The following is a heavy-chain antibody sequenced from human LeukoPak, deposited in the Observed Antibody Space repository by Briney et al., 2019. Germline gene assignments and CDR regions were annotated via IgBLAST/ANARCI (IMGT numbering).Heavy chain of an antibody. Sequence: GGSLRLSCAASGFTFSRYSMNWVRQAPGKGLEWVSSISSSSSYRYYVDSVKGRFTISRDNAKNSLYLQMNSLRAEDTAVYYCAKGFDWSNIYFDYWGQGTLVTVSS. CDR1: GFTFSRYS. J-gene: IGHJ4*02. CDR3: AKGFDWSNIYFDY. V-gene: IGHV3-21*01. D-gene: IGHD3-9*01. CDR2: ISSSSSYR.